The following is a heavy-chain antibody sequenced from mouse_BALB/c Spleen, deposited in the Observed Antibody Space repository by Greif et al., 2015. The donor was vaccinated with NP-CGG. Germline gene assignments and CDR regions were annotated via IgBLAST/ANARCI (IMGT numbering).Heavy chain of an antibody. CDR3: TRQGVFDY. CDR2: ISSGGGST. Sequence: EVHLVESGGGLVKPGGSLKLSCAASGFAFSSYDMSWVRQTPEKRLEWVAYISSGGGSTYYPDTVKGRFTISRDNAKNTLYRQMRSLKSEDTDMYYCTRQGVFDYWGQGTTLTVAS. J-gene: IGHJ2*01. CDR1: GFAFSSYD. V-gene: IGHV5-12-1*01.